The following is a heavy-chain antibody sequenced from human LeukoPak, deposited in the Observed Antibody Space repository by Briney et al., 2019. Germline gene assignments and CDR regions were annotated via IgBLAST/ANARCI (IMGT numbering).Heavy chain of an antibody. D-gene: IGHD2-8*01. J-gene: IGHJ2*01. CDR3: ARRQNRRDLGMVLRYWYFDL. CDR2: IYYSGST. CDR1: GGSISRSSYY. V-gene: IGHV4-39*07. Sequence: PSETLSLTCTVSGGSISRSSYYWGWTRQPPGKGLEWIGSIYYSGSTYYNPSLKSRVTMSVDTSKNQFSLKLSSVTAADTAVYYCARRQNRRDLGMVLRYWYFDLWGHGTLVTVSS.